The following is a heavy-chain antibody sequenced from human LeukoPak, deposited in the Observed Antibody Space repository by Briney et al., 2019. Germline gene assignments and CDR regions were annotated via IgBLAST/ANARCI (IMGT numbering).Heavy chain of an antibody. J-gene: IGHJ4*02. CDR1: GFTFSSYW. Sequence: GSLRLSCAASGFTFSSYWMSWIRQPPGKGLEWIGEINHSGSTNYNPSLKSRVTISVDTSKNQFSLKLSSVTAADTAVYYCARGCYYDSSGYYYFDYWGQGTLVTVSS. CDR2: INHSGST. V-gene: IGHV4-34*01. CDR3: ARGCYYDSSGYYYFDY. D-gene: IGHD3-22*01.